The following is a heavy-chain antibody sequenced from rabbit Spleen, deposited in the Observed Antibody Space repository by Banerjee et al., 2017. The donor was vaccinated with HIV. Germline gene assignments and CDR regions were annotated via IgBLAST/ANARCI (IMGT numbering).Heavy chain of an antibody. CDR3: ARDSGSSFSSYGMDL. CDR2: IDPIFGVS. CDR1: GFDITKYG. Sequence: QEQLVESGGGLVQPGGSLKLSCTVSGFDITKYGVTWVRQAPGKGLEWIGYIDPIFGVSYYATWVNGRFTISSHDAQNTLYLQLSSLTAADTATYFCARDSGSSFSSYGMDLWGQGTLVTVS. J-gene: IGHJ6*01. V-gene: IGHV1S47*01. D-gene: IGHD8-1*01.